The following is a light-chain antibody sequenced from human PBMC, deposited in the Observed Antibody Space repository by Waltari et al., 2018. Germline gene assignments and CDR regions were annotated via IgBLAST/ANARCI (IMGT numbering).Light chain of an antibody. Sequence: QSALTQPASVSGSPGPSIPISSTGTTSDVGGYNFVSWYQQHPGIAPKLMIYDVNKRPSGVSNRFSGSKSGNTASLTISGLQAEDEADYYCSSYTSSATYVFGAGTKVTVL. V-gene: IGLV2-14*01. CDR3: SSYTSSATYV. J-gene: IGLJ1*01. CDR1: TSDVGGYNF. CDR2: DVN.